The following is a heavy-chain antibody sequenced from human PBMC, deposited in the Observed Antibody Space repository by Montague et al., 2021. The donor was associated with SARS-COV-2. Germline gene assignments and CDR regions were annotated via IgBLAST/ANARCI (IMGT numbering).Heavy chain of an antibody. Sequence: SETLSLTSTVSGGSISSSSYYWGWIRQPPGKGLEWIGSIYYSGSTYYNPSLKSRVTISVDTSKNQFSLKLSSVTAADTAVYYCARHKRWRIAAAGRDFDYWGQGTLVTVSS. D-gene: IGHD6-13*01. CDR2: IYYSGST. J-gene: IGHJ4*02. V-gene: IGHV4-39*01. CDR3: ARHKRWRIAAAGRDFDY. CDR1: GGSISSSSYY.